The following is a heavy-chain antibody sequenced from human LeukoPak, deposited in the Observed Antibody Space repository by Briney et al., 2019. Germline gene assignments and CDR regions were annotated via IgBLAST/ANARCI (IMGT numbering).Heavy chain of an antibody. CDR3: ARGRSIPPALYYFDY. CDR2: IYSGGST. D-gene: IGHD2-2*01. V-gene: IGHV3-53*01. Sequence: GGSLRLSCAASGFTVSSNYMSWVRQAPGKGLEWVSVIYSGGSTYYADSVKGRFTISRDNSKNTLYLQMNSLRDEDTAVYYCARGRSIPPALYYFDYWGQGTLVTVSS. J-gene: IGHJ4*02. CDR1: GFTVSSNY.